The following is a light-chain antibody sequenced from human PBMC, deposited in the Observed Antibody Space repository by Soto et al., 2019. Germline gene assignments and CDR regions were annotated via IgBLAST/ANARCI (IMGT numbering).Light chain of an antibody. J-gene: IGKJ1*01. CDR3: QQYRGSPWT. CDR1: ESVSNNY. Sequence: EIVLTQSPGTLSLYPWEMATLSCRASESVSNNYLAWYQQRPGQAPRLLIYGASIRATDIPGRFGGHGSGTDFILSINRLEPEDSAVYYRQQYRGSPWTLGQGTKVDIK. CDR2: GAS. V-gene: IGKV3-20*01.